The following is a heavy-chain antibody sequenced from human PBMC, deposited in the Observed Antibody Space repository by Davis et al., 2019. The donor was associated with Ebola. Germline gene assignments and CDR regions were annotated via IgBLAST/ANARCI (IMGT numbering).Heavy chain of an antibody. CDR2: IYHSGST. Sequence: GSLRLSCTVSGGPISTFYWSWIRQPPGKGLEWIGEIYHSGSTNYNPSLKSRVTISVDKSKNQFSLKLSSVTAADTAVYYCASRAYYYDSSGYYWGFDYWGQGTLVTVSS. J-gene: IGHJ4*02. D-gene: IGHD3-22*01. CDR1: GGPISTFY. CDR3: ASRAYYYDSSGYYWGFDY. V-gene: IGHV4-59*12.